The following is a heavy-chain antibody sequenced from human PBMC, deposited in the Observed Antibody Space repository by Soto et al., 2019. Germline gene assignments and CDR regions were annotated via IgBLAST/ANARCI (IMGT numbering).Heavy chain of an antibody. V-gene: IGHV4-34*01. Sequence: PSETLSLTCAVYGGSFSGYYWSWIRQPPGKGLEWIGEINHSGSTNYNPSLKSRVTISVDTSKNQFSLKLSSVTAADTAVYYCASAPRESSSSNYYYYGMDVWGQGTTVTVSS. D-gene: IGHD6-6*01. CDR1: GGSFSGYY. J-gene: IGHJ6*02. CDR2: INHSGST. CDR3: ASAPRESSSSNYYYYGMDV.